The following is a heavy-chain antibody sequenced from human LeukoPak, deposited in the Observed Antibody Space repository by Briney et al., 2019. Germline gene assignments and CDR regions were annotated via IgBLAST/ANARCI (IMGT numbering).Heavy chain of an antibody. CDR3: ASQVAGYGMDV. CDR2: IYYSGST. D-gene: IGHD6-19*01. CDR1: GGSISSSSYY. J-gene: IGHJ6*02. Sequence: PSETLSLTCTVSGGSISSSSYYWGWLRQPPGKGLEWIGSIYYSGSTYYNPSLKSRVTISVDTSKNQFSLKLSSVTAADTAVYYCASQVAGYGMDVWGQGTTVTGSS. V-gene: IGHV4-39*01.